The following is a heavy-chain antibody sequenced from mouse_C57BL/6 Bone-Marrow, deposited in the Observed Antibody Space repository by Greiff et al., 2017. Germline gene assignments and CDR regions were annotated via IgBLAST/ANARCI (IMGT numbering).Heavy chain of an antibody. CDR2: ISDGGSYT. Sequence: EVMLVESGGGLVKPGGSLKLSCAASGFTFSSYAMSWVRQTPEKGLEWVATISDGGSYTYYPDNVKGRFTISRDNAKNNLYLQMSHLKSEDTAMYYCARAGDYDVDYWGQGTTLTVSS. D-gene: IGHD2-4*01. CDR3: ARAGDYDVDY. J-gene: IGHJ2*01. V-gene: IGHV5-4*03. CDR1: GFTFSSYA.